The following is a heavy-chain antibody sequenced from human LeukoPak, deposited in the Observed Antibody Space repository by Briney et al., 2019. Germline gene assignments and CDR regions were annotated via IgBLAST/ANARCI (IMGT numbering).Heavy chain of an antibody. CDR2: IYTNGNT. Sequence: SETLSLTCTVSGGSISSYYWTWIRQPAGKGLEWIGRIYTNGNTGYNPSLKSRVTMSVDTSKNQFSLNLSSVTAADTAVYYCARVDLRAAFFDYWGQGTLVTVSS. D-gene: IGHD2-15*01. J-gene: IGHJ4*02. CDR3: ARVDLRAAFFDY. V-gene: IGHV4-4*07. CDR1: GGSISSYY.